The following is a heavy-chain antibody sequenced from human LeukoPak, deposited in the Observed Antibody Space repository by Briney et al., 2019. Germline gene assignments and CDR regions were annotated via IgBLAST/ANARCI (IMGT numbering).Heavy chain of an antibody. D-gene: IGHD3-9*01. J-gene: IGHJ5*02. CDR1: GFTFSSYW. CDR2: IKQDGGEK. V-gene: IGHV3-7*01. CDR3: ARVAQYYDILPWELGLFDP. Sequence: GGSLRLSCAASGFTFSSYWMSWVRQAPGKGLEWVANIKQDGGEKYYVDSVKGRFTISRDNAKNSLYLQMNSLRAEDTAVYYCARVAQYYDILPWELGLFDPWGQGTLVTVSS.